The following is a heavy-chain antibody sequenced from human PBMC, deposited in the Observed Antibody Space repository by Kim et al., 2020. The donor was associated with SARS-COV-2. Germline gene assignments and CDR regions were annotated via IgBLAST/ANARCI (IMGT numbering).Heavy chain of an antibody. Sequence: SVKGLFTISRDNSKNTLYLQMNSLRAEDTAVYYCAKEPGPGYYYYYGMDVWGQGTTVTVSS. J-gene: IGHJ6*02. CDR3: AKEPGPGYYYYYGMDV. V-gene: IGHV3-30*02. D-gene: IGHD1-1*01.